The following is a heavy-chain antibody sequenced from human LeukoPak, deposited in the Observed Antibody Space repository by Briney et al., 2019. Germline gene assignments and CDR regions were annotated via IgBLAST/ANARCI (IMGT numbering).Heavy chain of an antibody. CDR2: INPNSGDI. CDR1: GFIFIAYY. D-gene: IGHD3-10*01. V-gene: IGHV1-2*02. Sequence: ASVKVSCKASGFIFIAYYIHWVRQAPGQGLEWMGGINPNSGDINYVQKFQGRVTMTRDKSNSTAYMDLSGLSSDDTAVYFCDTAVPVLITVVQGAPDSYYLDYWGQRTPITVSS. CDR3: DTAVPVLITVVQGAPDSYYLDY. J-gene: IGHJ4*02.